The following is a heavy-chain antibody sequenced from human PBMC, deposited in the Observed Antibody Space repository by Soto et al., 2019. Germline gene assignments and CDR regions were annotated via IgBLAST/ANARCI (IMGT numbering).Heavy chain of an antibody. V-gene: IGHV3-21*01. CDR3: TRGSGFGEFFY. D-gene: IGHD3-10*01. Sequence: EVQLVESGGGLVKPGGSLRLSCVASGFTFSSYSINWVRQAPGKGLEWVSFISNSGDYMYYADSLKGRFTISRDNATNSLYLQMNSVRAEDTAVYDCTRGSGFGEFFYWGQGPLVTVSS. CDR2: ISNSGDYM. CDR1: GFTFSSYS. J-gene: IGHJ4*02.